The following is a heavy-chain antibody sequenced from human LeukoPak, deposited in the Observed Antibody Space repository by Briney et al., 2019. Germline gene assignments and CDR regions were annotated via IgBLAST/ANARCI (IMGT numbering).Heavy chain of an antibody. V-gene: IGHV3-74*01. CDR3: ARDAEDTSPGVYYYYYGMDV. D-gene: IGHD2-15*01. CDR1: GFTFSSYW. J-gene: IGHJ6*02. CDR2: INSDGSST. Sequence: GGSLRLSCAASGFTFSSYWMHWVRQAPGKGLVWVSRINSDGSSTSYADSVKGRFTISRDNAKNTLYLQMNSLRAEDTAVYYCARDAEDTSPGVYYYYYGMDVWGQGTTVIVSS.